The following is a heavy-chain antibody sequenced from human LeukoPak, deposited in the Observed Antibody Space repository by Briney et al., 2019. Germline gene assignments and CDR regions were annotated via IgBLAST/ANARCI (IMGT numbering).Heavy chain of an antibody. CDR2: ISGSGGST. D-gene: IGHD2/OR15-2a*01. V-gene: IGHV3-23*01. Sequence: GGSLRLSCAASGFTFSSYAMSWVRQAPGKGLEWVSAISGSGGSTYYADSVKGRFTISRDNSKNTLYLQMNSLRAEDTAVYYCAKSGGTTVYYYYSMDVWGQGTTVTVSS. CDR3: AKSGGTTVYYYYSMDV. CDR1: GFTFSSYA. J-gene: IGHJ6*02.